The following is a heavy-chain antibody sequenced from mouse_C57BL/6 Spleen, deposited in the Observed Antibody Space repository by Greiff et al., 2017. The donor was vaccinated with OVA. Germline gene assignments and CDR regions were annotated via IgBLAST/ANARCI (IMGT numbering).Heavy chain of an antibody. Sequence: EVKVVESGGGLVQPGGSLSLSCAASGFTFTDYYMSWVRQPPGKALEWLGFIRNKANGYTTEYSASVKGRFTISRDNSQSILYLQMNARRAEDSATYDCARIYYDDMGYAMDYWGQGTSVTVSS. D-gene: IGHD2-13*01. CDR2: IRNKANGYTT. V-gene: IGHV7-3*01. CDR3: ARIYYDDMGYAMDY. J-gene: IGHJ4*01. CDR1: GFTFTDYY.